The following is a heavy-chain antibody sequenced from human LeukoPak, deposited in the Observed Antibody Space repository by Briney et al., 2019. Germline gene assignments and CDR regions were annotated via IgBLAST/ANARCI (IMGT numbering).Heavy chain of an antibody. CDR1: GFTFSDHF. CDR3: ARGGAVTNNPDC. D-gene: IGHD3-16*01. CDR2: IRNKDNRYTT. J-gene: IGHJ4*02. V-gene: IGHV3-72*01. Sequence: PGGSLRLSCAASGFTFSDHFMDWVRQAPGKGLEWVGRIRNKDNRYTTEYAASVKGRLTISRDDSKNSLYLQMNSLKTEDTAVYYCARGGAVTNNPDCWGQGTLVTVSS.